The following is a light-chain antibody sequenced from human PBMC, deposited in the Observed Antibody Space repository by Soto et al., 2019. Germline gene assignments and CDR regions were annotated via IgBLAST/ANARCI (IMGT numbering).Light chain of an antibody. CDR2: AAS. CDR1: QVISSW. CDR3: QQANSFPLT. Sequence: DIQMTQSPSSVSASVGDRVTITCRASQVISSWLAWYQQKPGKDPKLLIYAASSLQSGVPYRFSGSGSGTDFTLSISSLQPEDFATYYCQQANSFPLTLGGGTKVEVK. J-gene: IGKJ4*01. V-gene: IGKV1D-12*01.